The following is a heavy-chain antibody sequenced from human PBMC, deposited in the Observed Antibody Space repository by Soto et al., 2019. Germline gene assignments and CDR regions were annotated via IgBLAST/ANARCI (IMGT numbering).Heavy chain of an antibody. CDR1: GYIFVNYG. CDR2: ISPYTGNT. CDR3: VMVDNYVTDTQQDV. J-gene: IGHJ6*02. Sequence: QVQLVQSGDEVKKPGASVKVSCKASGYIFVNYGIAWVRQAPGQGLEWMGWISPYTGNTHSATKVQGRPNMTTDTSTRKAYMDLESLTSDDTAVYYCVMVDNYVTDTQQDVWGQGTTVTVSS. D-gene: IGHD3-16*01. V-gene: IGHV1-18*01.